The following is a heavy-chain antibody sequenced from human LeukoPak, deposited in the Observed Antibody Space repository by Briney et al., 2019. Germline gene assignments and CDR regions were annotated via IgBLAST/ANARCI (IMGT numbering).Heavy chain of an antibody. V-gene: IGHV4-30-4*01. J-gene: IGHJ6*02. CDR1: GGSISSGDYY. CDR2: IYYSGST. Sequence: SQTLSLTCTVPGGSISSGDYYWSWIRQPPGKGLEWIGYIYYSGSTYYNPSLKSRVTISVDTSKNQFSLKLSSVTAADTAVYYCARVPTAHYYYYGMDVWGQGTTVTVSS. CDR3: ARVPTAHYYYYGMDV.